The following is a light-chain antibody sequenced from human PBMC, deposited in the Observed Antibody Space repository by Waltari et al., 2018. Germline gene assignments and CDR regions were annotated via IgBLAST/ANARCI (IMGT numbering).Light chain of an antibody. Sequence: QSALTQPPSASGSPGQSVTISCTGTSSYVGGYNYVSWYQQHPGKAPKLLSYEVTKRPSGVPDRFSGSKSGNTASLTVSGLQAEDEADYFCSSFAGTNQGAFGGGTKLTVL. CDR1: SSYVGGYNY. J-gene: IGLJ2*01. CDR2: EVT. V-gene: IGLV2-8*01. CDR3: SSFAGTNQGA.